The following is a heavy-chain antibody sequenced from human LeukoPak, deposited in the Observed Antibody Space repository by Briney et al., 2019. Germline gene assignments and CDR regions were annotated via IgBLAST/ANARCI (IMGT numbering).Heavy chain of an antibody. D-gene: IGHD2-21*02. V-gene: IGHV4-59*08. CDR1: GGSISNYY. J-gene: IGHJ3*02. Sequence: PSETLSLTCTVSGGSISNYYWSWIRQPPGKGLEWIGYIYYSGSTNYNPSLKSRVTISVDTSKNQFSLKLSSVTAADTAVYYCARICGGDCYYDAFDIWGQGTMVTVSS. CDR3: ARICGGDCYYDAFDI. CDR2: IYYSGST.